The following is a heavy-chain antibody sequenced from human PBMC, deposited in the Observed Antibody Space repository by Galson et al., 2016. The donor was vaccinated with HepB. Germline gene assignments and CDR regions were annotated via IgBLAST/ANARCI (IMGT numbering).Heavy chain of an antibody. D-gene: IGHD2-8*01. J-gene: IGHJ4*02. V-gene: IGHV3-74*01. CDR2: INSDGSSR. CDR1: GFTFSRYW. CDR3: VTGLMGGTNY. Sequence: SLRLSCAASGFTFSRYWMHWVRQVPGKGLVWVSRINSDGSSRNYADSVKGRFTISRDNAKNTLYLQMNGLRGEDTAVYYCVTGLMGGTNYWGQGTLVTVSS.